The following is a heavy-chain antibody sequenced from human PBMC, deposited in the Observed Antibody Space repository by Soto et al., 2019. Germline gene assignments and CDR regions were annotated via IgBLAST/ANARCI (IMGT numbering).Heavy chain of an antibody. D-gene: IGHD3-10*01. CDR1: GGSISSGGYS. Sequence: SETLSLTCAVSGGSISSGGYSWSWIRQPPGKGLEWIGYIYHSGSTYYNPSLKSRVTISVDRSKNQFSLKLSSVTAADTAVYYCARGLYYYGLGMNWFDPWGQGTLVTVSS. CDR2: IYHSGST. J-gene: IGHJ5*02. CDR3: ARGLYYYGLGMNWFDP. V-gene: IGHV4-30-2*01.